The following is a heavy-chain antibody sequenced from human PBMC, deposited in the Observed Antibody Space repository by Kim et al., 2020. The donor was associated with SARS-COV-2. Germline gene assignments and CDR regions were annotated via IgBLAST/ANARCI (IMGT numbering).Heavy chain of an antibody. Sequence: GSLRLSCAASGFTFSSYAMSWVRQAPGKGLEWVSGMSGSGSATYYADSVKGRFTISRDNSKNTLYLQMNSLRTEDTAVYYCAKDGSRAFISVTFDIWGQGTMVTVSS. J-gene: IGHJ3*02. CDR2: MSGSGSAT. V-gene: IGHV3-23*01. CDR3: AKDGSRAFISVTFDI. D-gene: IGHD2-2*03. CDR1: GFTFSSYA.